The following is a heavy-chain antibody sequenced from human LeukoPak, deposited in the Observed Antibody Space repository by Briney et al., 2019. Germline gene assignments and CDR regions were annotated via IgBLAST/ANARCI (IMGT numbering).Heavy chain of an antibody. CDR1: GFTFSAYW. V-gene: IGHV3-20*04. CDR3: ARGTRYDSSGYYYYYYMDV. D-gene: IGHD3-22*01. J-gene: IGHJ6*03. Sequence: PGGSLRLSCAASGFTFSAYWMHWVRQAPGKGLEWVSGINWNGGSTGYADSVKGRFTISRDNAKNSLYLQMNSLRAEDTALYYCARGTRYDSSGYYYYYYMDVWGKGTTVTVSS. CDR2: INWNGGST.